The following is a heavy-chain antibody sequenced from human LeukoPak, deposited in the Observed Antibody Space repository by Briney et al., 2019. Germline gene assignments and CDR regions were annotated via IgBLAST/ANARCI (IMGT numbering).Heavy chain of an antibody. V-gene: IGHV3-30-3*01. J-gene: IGHJ4*02. Sequence: GGSLRLSCAASGFTFSSYAMHWVRQAPGKGLEWVAVISYDGSNKYYADSVKGRFTISRDNSKNTLYLQMNSLRAEDTAVYYCARDVVGAARRGYYFDYWGQGTLVIVSS. CDR1: GFTFSSYA. CDR3: ARDVVGAARRGYYFDY. D-gene: IGHD1-26*01. CDR2: ISYDGSNK.